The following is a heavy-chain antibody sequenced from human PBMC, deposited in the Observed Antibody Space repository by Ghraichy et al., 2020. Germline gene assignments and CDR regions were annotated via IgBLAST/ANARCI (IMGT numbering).Heavy chain of an antibody. D-gene: IGHD5-24*01. Sequence: GGSLRLSCAASGFTVSSNYMSWVRQAPGKGLEWVSVIYSGGSTYYADSVKGRFTISRDNSKNTLYLQMNSLRAEDTAVYYCARTRRDGYNERWFDPWGQGTLVTVSS. CDR1: GFTVSSNY. CDR2: IYSGGST. V-gene: IGHV3-53*01. CDR3: ARTRRDGYNERWFDP. J-gene: IGHJ5*02.